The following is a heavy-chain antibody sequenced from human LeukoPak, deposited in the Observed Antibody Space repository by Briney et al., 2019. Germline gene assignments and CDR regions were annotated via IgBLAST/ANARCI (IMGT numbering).Heavy chain of an antibody. CDR2: ISHSGFT. CDR3: ARGIFAGVRGVLGY. D-gene: IGHD3-10*01. V-gene: IGHV4-34*01. Sequence: RASETLSLTCAVSGGSFNTYFWNWIRQSPGKGLEWIGEISHSGFTNYNLSLKTRVPMSIDTSKNQFYLNLTSVTAADTAVYYCARGIFAGVRGVLGYWGQGSLVTVSS. CDR1: GGSFNTYF. J-gene: IGHJ4*02.